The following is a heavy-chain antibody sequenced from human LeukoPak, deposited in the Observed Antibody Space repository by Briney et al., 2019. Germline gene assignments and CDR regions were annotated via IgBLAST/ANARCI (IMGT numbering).Heavy chain of an antibody. D-gene: IGHD6-19*01. CDR3: ARIGMGSGWYYFDY. CDR1: GFTFDDYG. CDR2: INWNGGST. J-gene: IGHJ4*02. Sequence: GGSLRLSCAASGFTFDDYGMSWVRQAPGKGLEWVSGINWNGGSTGYADSVKGRFTISRDNAKNSLYLQMNSLRAEDTAVYYCARIGMGSGWYYFDYWGQGTLVTVSS. V-gene: IGHV3-20*04.